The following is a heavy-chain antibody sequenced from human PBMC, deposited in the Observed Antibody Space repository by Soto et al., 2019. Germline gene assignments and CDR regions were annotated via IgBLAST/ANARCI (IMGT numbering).Heavy chain of an antibody. CDR1: GFDFSSDW. V-gene: IGHV3-7*01. D-gene: IGHD5-18*01. CDR3: ARDYSSYGPFDY. CDR2: IKEDGSEK. J-gene: IGHJ4*02. Sequence: GGSLRLSCAASGFDFSSDWMTWVRQAPGKGLEWVANIKEDGSEKYYVDSVKGRFTISRDNAKNSLYLQMNSLRAEDTAVYYCARDYSSYGPFDYWGQGTLVTVSS.